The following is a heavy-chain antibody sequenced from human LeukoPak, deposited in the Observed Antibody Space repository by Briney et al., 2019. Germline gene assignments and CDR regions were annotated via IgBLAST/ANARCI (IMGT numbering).Heavy chain of an antibody. CDR2: ISWNSGSI. CDR1: GFTFDDYA. D-gene: IGHD6-13*01. J-gene: IGHJ4*02. V-gene: IGHV3-9*03. Sequence: GRSLRLSCAASGFTFDDYAMHWVRHAPGKGLEWVSGISWNSGSIGYADSVKGRFTISRDNAKNSLYLQMNSLRAEDMALYYCAKEVLPGIAAAGPFDYWGQGTLVTVSS. CDR3: AKEVLPGIAAAGPFDY.